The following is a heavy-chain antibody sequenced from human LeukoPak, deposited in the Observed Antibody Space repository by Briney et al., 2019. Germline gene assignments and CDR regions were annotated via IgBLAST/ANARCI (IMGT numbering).Heavy chain of an antibody. CDR3: AKDISAGLTGTPFDC. D-gene: IGHD3-9*01. V-gene: IGHV3-9*03. J-gene: IGHJ4*02. Sequence: QPGGSLRLSCAASGFNFDDYAMHWVRQAPRKSLEWVSGITWTGGGIEYADAVKGRFTISRDNAKNSLYLEMNSLRAEDMALYYCAKDISAGLTGTPFDCWGQGTLVTVSS. CDR1: GFNFDDYA. CDR2: ITWTGGGI.